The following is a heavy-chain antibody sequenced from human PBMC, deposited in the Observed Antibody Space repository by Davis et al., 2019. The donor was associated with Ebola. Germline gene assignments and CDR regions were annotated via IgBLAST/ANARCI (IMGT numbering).Heavy chain of an antibody. CDR2: ISYDGSNK. CDR3: ARHAQMTTRPYYFYYGLDV. Sequence: GESLKISCAASGFTFSSYAMHWVRQAPGKGLEWVAVISYDGSNKYYADSVKGRFTISRDNSKNTVFLQMNSLRAEDTALYYCARHAQMTTRPYYFYYGLDVWGNGTTVTVSS. D-gene: IGHD5-24*01. V-gene: IGHV3-30*14. J-gene: IGHJ6*04. CDR1: GFTFSSYA.